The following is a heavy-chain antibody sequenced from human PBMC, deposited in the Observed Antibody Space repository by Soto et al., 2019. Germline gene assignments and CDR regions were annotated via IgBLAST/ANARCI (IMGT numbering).Heavy chain of an antibody. Sequence: EVPLVESGGGLVKPGGSLRLSCAASGFTFSSYSMNWVRQAPGKGLEWVSSISSSSSYIYYADSVKGRFTISRDNAKNSLYLQMISLRAEDTAVYYCARGRAEWKPIDVWGQGTTVTVSS. CDR1: GFTFSSYS. D-gene: IGHD1-1*01. J-gene: IGHJ6*02. CDR3: ARGRAEWKPIDV. V-gene: IGHV3-21*01. CDR2: ISSSSSYI.